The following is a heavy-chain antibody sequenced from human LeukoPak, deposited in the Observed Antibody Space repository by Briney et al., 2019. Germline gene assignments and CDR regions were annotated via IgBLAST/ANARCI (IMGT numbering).Heavy chain of an antibody. CDR2: IYYSGST. CDR3: ARVGDRVVPAATGWFDP. D-gene: IGHD2-2*01. CDR1: GGSISSGDYY. Sequence: SQTLSLTCTVSGGSISSGDYYWSWIRQPPGKGLEWIGYIYYSGSTYYNPSLKSRVTISVDTSKNQFSLKLSSVTAADTAVYYCARVGDRVVPAATGWFDPWGQGTLVTVSS. V-gene: IGHV4-30-4*01. J-gene: IGHJ5*02.